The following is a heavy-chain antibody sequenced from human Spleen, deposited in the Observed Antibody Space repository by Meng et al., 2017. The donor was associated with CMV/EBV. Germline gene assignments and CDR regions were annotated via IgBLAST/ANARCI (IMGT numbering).Heavy chain of an antibody. CDR1: EFTFRNFG. D-gene: IGHD6-19*01. Sequence: GGSLRLSCAASEFTFRNFGMHWLRQAPGKGLEWVAFIRFDGSSQDYADSVKGRFTISRDNSKNTLYLQMNSLRAEDTAVYYCAKGGYSSGWFTWYFDYWDQGTLVTVSS. CDR3: AKGGYSSGWFTWYFDY. CDR2: IRFDGSSQ. J-gene: IGHJ4*02. V-gene: IGHV3-30*02.